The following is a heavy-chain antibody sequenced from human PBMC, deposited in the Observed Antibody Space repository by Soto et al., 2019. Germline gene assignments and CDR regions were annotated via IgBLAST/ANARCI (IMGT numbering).Heavy chain of an antibody. D-gene: IGHD3-22*01. Sequence: QVQLVQSGAEVKKPGASVKVSCKASGYTFTGYYMPWVRQAPGQGLEWMGWINPNSGGTNSAQKFQGWVTMTRDTSVSTAYMELSRLRSDDTAVYYCARADSRPYYYGMDVRGQGTTVTVTS. V-gene: IGHV1-2*04. CDR3: ARADSRPYYYGMDV. CDR1: GYTFTGYY. J-gene: IGHJ6*02. CDR2: INPNSGGT.